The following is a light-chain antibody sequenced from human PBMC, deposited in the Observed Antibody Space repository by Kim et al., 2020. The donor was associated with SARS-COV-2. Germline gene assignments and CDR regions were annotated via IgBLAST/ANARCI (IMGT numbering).Light chain of an antibody. CDR2: GAS. CDR3: QQYASSPQT. Sequence: EIVLTQSPGTLSLSPGERATLSCRASQSISSSYLAWYQQKPGQAPRLLMYGASTRATAIPDRFSGTASGTDFTLTISTLEPEDFAVYYCQQYASSPQTFGQGTKVEIK. CDR1: QSISSSY. V-gene: IGKV3-20*01. J-gene: IGKJ1*01.